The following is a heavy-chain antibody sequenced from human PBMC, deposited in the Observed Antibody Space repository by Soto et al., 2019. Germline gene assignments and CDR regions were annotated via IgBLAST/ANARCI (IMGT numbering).Heavy chain of an antibody. J-gene: IGHJ4*02. CDR2: IYYSGST. Sequence: SETLSLTCTVSGGSISSYYWSWIRQPPGKGLEWIGYIYYSGSTNYNPSLKSRVTISVDTSKNQFSLKVSSVTAADTPVYYCARQVGITVPLDYWCQGTLVTVSS. CDR1: GGSISSYY. D-gene: IGHD4-17*01. V-gene: IGHV4-59*08. CDR3: ARQVGITVPLDY.